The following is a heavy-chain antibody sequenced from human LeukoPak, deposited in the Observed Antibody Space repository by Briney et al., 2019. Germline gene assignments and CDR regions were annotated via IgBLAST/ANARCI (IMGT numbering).Heavy chain of an antibody. V-gene: IGHV4-34*01. Sequence: SETLSLTCAVYGGSFSGYYWSWIRQPPGKGLEWTGEINHSGSTNYNPSLKSRVTISVDTSKNQFSLKLSSVTAADTAVYYCARGGQQLAYYFDYWGQGTLVTVSS. CDR2: INHSGST. D-gene: IGHD6-13*01. CDR3: ARGGQQLAYYFDY. CDR1: GGSFSGYY. J-gene: IGHJ4*02.